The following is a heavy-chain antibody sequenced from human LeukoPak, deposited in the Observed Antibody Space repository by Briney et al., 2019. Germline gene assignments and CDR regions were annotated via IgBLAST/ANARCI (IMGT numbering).Heavy chain of an antibody. CDR2: MNPNSGNA. J-gene: IGHJ5*02. CDR1: GYTFTSYD. V-gene: IGHV1-8*01. CDR3: AREGSIPYVWGSYRAANWFDP. D-gene: IGHD3-16*02. Sequence: ASVKVSCKASGYTFTSYDINWVRQATGQGLEWMGWMNPNSGNAGYAQKFQGRVTMTRNTSISTAYMELSSLRSEDTAVYYCAREGSIPYVWGSYRAANWFDPWGQGTLVTVSS.